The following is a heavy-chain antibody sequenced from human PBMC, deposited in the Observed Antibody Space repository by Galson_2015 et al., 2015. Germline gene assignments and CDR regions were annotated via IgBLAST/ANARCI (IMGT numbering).Heavy chain of an antibody. J-gene: IGHJ5*02. CDR3: ASQVVVPAAISGWFDP. Sequence: TLSLTCAVSGGSISGGGYSWSWIRQPPGKGLEWIGYIYHSGSTYYNPSLKSRVTISVDRSKNQFSLKLSSVTAADTAVYYCASQVVVPAAISGWFDPWGQGTLVTVSS. V-gene: IGHV4-30-2*01. CDR2: IYHSGST. D-gene: IGHD2-2*02. CDR1: GGSISGGGYS.